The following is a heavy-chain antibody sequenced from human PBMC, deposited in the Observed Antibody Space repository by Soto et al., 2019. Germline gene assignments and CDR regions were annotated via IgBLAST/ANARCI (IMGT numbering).Heavy chain of an antibody. CDR2: INPSGGST. Sequence: ASVKVSCKAFGYTFSGYYMHWVRQAPGQGLEWMGIINPSGGSTSYAQKFQGRVTMTRDTSTSTVYMELSSLRSEDTAVYYCARDFGSSWYGPWGQGTLVTVSS. CDR3: ARDFGSSWYGP. CDR1: GYTFSGYY. V-gene: IGHV1-46*01. J-gene: IGHJ5*02. D-gene: IGHD6-13*01.